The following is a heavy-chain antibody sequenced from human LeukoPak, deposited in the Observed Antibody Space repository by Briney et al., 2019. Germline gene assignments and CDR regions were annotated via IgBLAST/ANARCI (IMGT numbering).Heavy chain of an antibody. CDR1: GVSFSGYY. Sequence: SETLSLTCAVYGVSFSGYYWSWIGQPPGKGLEWIGEINHSGSTNYNPSLKSRVTISVDTSKNQFSLKLSSVTAADTAVYYCARGHLYGGNLYYFDYWGQGTLVTVSS. CDR2: INHSGST. D-gene: IGHD4-23*01. J-gene: IGHJ4*02. V-gene: IGHV4-34*01. CDR3: ARGHLYGGNLYYFDY.